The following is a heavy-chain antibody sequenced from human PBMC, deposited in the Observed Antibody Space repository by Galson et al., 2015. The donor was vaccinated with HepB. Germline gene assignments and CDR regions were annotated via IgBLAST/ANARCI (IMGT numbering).Heavy chain of an antibody. V-gene: IGHV4-39*01. D-gene: IGHD5-12*01. Sequence: ETLSLTCTVSGGSTSSSSYYWGWIRQPPGKGLGWIGSIYYSGSTYYNPSLKSRVTISVDTSKNQFSLKLSSVTAADTAVYYCARQVWGGYSGYASATMSNWFDPWGQGTLVTVSS. CDR3: ARQVWGGYSGYASATMSNWFDP. J-gene: IGHJ5*02. CDR1: GGSTSSSSYY. CDR2: IYYSGST.